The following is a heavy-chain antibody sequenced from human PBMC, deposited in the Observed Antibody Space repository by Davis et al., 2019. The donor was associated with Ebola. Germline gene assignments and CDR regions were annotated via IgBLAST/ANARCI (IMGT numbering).Heavy chain of an antibody. CDR2: ISPYNGLT. CDR3: ARDLGSYLVAFDY. V-gene: IGHV1-18*01. Sequence: ASVKVSCKTSGYTFTTYGITWVRQAPGQGLEWMGWISPYNGLTTYAQTLHGRVTMTTDTSASTAYMELSSLRSEDTAVYYCARDLGSYLVAFDYWGQGTLVTVSS. CDR1: GYTFTTYG. D-gene: IGHD1-26*01. J-gene: IGHJ4*02.